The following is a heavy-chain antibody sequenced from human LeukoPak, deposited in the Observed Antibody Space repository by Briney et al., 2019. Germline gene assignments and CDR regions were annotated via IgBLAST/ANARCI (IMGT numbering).Heavy chain of an antibody. CDR1: GGTFSSYA. J-gene: IGHJ3*02. Sequence: GASVKVSCKASGGTFSSYAISWVRQAPGQGLEWMGGIIPIFGTANYAQKFQGRVTITADKSTSTAYMELSSLRSEDTAVYYCARGTGYYYWSSAFDIWGQGTMVTVSS. CDR2: IIPIFGTA. D-gene: IGHD3-9*01. CDR3: ARGTGYYYWSSAFDI. V-gene: IGHV1-69*06.